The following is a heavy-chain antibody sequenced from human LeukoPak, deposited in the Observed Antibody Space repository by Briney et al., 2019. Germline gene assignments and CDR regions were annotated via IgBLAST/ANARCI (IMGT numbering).Heavy chain of an antibody. J-gene: IGHJ4*02. CDR1: GYSFTSYW. V-gene: IGHV5-51*01. CDR2: IYPSDSDT. CDR3: ARRGDSDFRID. Sequence: GESLKISCKGSGYSFTSYWIGWVRQMPGKGLEWMGIIYPSDSDTRYSPPFQGQVTISADKSISTAYLQWNSLEASDSAIYYCARRGDSDFRIDWGQGTLVTVSS. D-gene: IGHD2-21*02.